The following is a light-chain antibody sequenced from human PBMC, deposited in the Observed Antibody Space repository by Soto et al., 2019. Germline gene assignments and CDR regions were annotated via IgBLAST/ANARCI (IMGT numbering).Light chain of an antibody. CDR1: GSDVGNYVF. CDR3: SSYTTSSTYV. J-gene: IGLJ1*01. Sequence: QSALTQPRSVSGSPGQSVTISCTGTGSDVGNYVFVSWYQQYPGKAPKLIIFEVSNRPSGVSDRFSGSKSGSTASLSISGLQSEDEAVYYCSSYTTSSTYVFGTGTKVTVL. V-gene: IGLV2-14*01. CDR2: EVS.